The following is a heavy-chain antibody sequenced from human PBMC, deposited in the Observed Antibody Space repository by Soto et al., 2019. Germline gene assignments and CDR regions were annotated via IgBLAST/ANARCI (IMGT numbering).Heavy chain of an antibody. J-gene: IGHJ5*02. CDR3: ARDRGPSSGYYPYCFDP. V-gene: IGHV1-69*12. CDR2: IIPIFGTA. D-gene: IGHD3-22*01. CDR1: GGTFSSYA. Sequence: QVQLVQSGAEVKKPGSSVKVSCKASGGTFSSYAISWVRQAPGQGLEWMGEIIPIFGTANYAQKFQGRVTITADESTRTAYMELGSLRSGDTAVYYCARDRGPSSGYYPYCFDPWGQGTLVTVSS.